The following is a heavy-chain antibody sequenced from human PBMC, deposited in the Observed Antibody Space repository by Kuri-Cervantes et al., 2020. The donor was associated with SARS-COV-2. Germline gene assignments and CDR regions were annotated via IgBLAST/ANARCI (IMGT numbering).Heavy chain of an antibody. D-gene: IGHD3-22*01. V-gene: IGHV1-18*04. J-gene: IGHJ4*02. Sequence: ASVKVSCKASGYTFTGYYMHWVRQASGQGLEWMGWISAYNGNTNYAQKLEGRVTMTTDTSTSTAYMELRSLRSDDTAVYYCARDMYYYDSSGYYYPLGYWGQGTLVTVSS. CDR2: ISAYNGNT. CDR1: GYTFTGYY. CDR3: ARDMYYYDSSGYYYPLGY.